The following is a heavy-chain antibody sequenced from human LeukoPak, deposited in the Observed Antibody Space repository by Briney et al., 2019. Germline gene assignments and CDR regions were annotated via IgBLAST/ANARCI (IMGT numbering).Heavy chain of an antibody. CDR3: TRYCSGGSCYLVDY. D-gene: IGHD2-15*01. CDR1: GFTFGDYA. J-gene: IGHJ4*02. Sequence: GGSLRLSCTASGFTFGDYAMSWFRQAPGKGLEWVGFIRSKAYGGTTEYAASVKGRFTISRDDSKSIAYLQMNSLKTEDTAVHYCTRYCSGGSCYLVDYWGQGTLVTVSS. CDR2: IRSKAYGGTT. V-gene: IGHV3-49*03.